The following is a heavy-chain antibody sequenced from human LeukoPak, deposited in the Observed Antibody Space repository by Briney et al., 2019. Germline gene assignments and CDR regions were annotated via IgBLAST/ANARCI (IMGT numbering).Heavy chain of an antibody. CDR3: AKDRAALPVTTYNFDF. V-gene: IGHV3-33*06. CDR2: IWYDGSSK. CDR1: GFTFSSYG. J-gene: IGHJ4*02. Sequence: GGSLRLSCAASGFTFSSYGMHWVRQAPGKGLEWVAVIWYDGSSKYYADSVKGRFTISRDNSKNTLYLQMNSLRAEDTAVYYCAKDRAALPVTTYNFDFWGQGTLVTVSS. D-gene: IGHD2-2*01.